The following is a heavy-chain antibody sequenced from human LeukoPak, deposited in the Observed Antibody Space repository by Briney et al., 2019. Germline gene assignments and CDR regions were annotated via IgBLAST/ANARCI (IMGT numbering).Heavy chain of an antibody. D-gene: IGHD2-2*01. CDR2: IRWYSGSI. CDR3: AKVGKVNCSSTRCNDYYNGMDV. V-gene: IGHV3-9*01. CDR1: GFTFDDYA. Sequence: GGSLRLSCAASGFTFDDYAMRWVRPAPGEGLEWVSGIRWYSGSIGYADSVKDRFTISRDNAKISLYLQMNSLRAEDTALYYCAKVGKVNCSSTRCNDYYNGMDVWGQGTTVTISS. J-gene: IGHJ6*02.